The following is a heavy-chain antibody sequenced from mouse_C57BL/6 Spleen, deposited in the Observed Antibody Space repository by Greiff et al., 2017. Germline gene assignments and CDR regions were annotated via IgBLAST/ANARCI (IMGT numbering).Heavy chain of an antibody. CDR2: INPSSGYT. CDR3: ARETVVARNYFDY. CDR1: GYTFPSYT. Sequence: QVQLQQSGAELARPGASVQMSCKASGYTFPSYTMHWVKQRPGQGLEWIGYINPSSGYTKYNQKFKDKATLTADKSSSTAYMQLSSLTSEDSAVYYCARETVVARNYFDYWGQGTTLTVSS. V-gene: IGHV1-4*01. J-gene: IGHJ2*01. D-gene: IGHD1-1*01.